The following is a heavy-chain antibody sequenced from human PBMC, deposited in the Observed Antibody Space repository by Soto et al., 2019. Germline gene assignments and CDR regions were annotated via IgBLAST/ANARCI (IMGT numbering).Heavy chain of an antibody. J-gene: IGHJ6*02. CDR3: ASAPSSGSRFYYYGMDV. CDR1: GGTFSSYA. D-gene: IGHD3-10*01. Sequence: GASVKVSCKASGGTFSSYAISWVRQAPGQGLEWMGGIIPIFGTANYAQKFQGRGTITADESTSTAYMELSSLRSEDTAVYYCASAPSSGSRFYYYGMDVWGQGTTVTVSS. CDR2: IIPIFGTA. V-gene: IGHV1-69*13.